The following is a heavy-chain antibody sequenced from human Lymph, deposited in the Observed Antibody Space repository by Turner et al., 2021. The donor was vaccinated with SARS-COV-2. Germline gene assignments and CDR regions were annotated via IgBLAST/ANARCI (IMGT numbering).Heavy chain of an antibody. CDR3: AEMGGVYCSGGNCYSGRLDY. Sequence: QVQLVESGGGVVQPGRSLRLSCAASGFTFRTYGMHWVRQAPGKGLEWVAVISYDGSNKYYADSVKGRFTISRDNSKNTLYLQMNSLRAEDTAVYYCAEMGGVYCSGGNCYSGRLDYWGQGTLVTVSS. D-gene: IGHD2-15*01. CDR2: ISYDGSNK. CDR1: GFTFRTYG. J-gene: IGHJ4*02. V-gene: IGHV3-30*18.